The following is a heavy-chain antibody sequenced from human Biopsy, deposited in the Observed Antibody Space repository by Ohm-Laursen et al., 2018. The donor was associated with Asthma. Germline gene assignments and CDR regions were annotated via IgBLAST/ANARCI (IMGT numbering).Heavy chain of an antibody. CDR2: ISVYNGNT. J-gene: IGHJ6*02. D-gene: IGHD3-10*01. V-gene: IGHV1-18*01. CDR1: GYTFNSAG. CDR3: ARAVDYSHYYGMDV. Sequence: ASVKVSCKTSGYTFNSAGITWVRQAPGQGLEWMGWISVYNGNTKVAQKLQDRVTMITDTSTSTAYMELRSLRSDDTAVYFCARAVDYSHYYGMDVGGQGTTVTVS.